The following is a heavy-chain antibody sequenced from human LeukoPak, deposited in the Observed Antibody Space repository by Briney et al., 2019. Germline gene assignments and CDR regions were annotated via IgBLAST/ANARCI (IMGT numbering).Heavy chain of an antibody. V-gene: IGHV3-23*01. CDR2: IRSSGGTT. D-gene: IGHD2-8*01. J-gene: IGHJ4*02. Sequence: GGSLRLSCAASGFTFSRHAMSWVRQAPGKGLEWVSVIRSSGGTTYYADSVKGRFTISRDNSKNTLYLQMNSLRAEDTAVYYCARDLARDINGFDYWGQGTLVTVSS. CDR1: GFTFSRHA. CDR3: ARDLARDINGFDY.